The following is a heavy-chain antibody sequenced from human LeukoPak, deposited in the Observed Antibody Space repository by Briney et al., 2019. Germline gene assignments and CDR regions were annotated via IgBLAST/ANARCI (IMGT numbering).Heavy chain of an antibody. D-gene: IGHD4-17*01. V-gene: IGHV4-34*01. J-gene: IGHJ2*01. CDR3: ARANAVTTVLFDL. CDR2: VNHGGGA. CDR1: RFTFSSYS. Sequence: GSLRLSCAASRFTFSSYSMNWIRQPPGKGLEWLGEVNHGGGANYNPSLKSRVTMSVDTSKNHFSLELSSVTAADTAIYYCARANAVTTVLFDLWGRGTLVTVSS.